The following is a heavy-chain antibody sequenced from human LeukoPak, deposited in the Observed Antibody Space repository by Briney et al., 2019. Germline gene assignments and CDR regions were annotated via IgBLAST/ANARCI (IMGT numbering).Heavy chain of an antibody. J-gene: IGHJ3*02. V-gene: IGHV3-48*04. CDR1: GFTFRIFG. D-gene: IGHD3-3*01. CDR2: IDARSGIT. Sequence: GGSLRLSCAASGFTFRIFGLNWVRQAPGKGPEWVSYIDARSGITYYADSVQGRFTISRDDARESVFLQMDGLRVNDTAVYYCARTYDFGRGPPGDAFDNWGPGTWVIVSS. CDR3: ARTYDFGRGPPGDAFDN.